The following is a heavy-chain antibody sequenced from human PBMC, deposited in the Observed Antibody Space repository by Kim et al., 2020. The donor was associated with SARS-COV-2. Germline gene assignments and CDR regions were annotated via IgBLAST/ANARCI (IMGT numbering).Heavy chain of an antibody. CDR1: GGTFSSYA. J-gene: IGHJ3*02. CDR3: ASRARVAAADAFDI. Sequence: SVKVSCKASGGTFSSYAISWVRQAPGQGLEWMGRIIPILGIANYAQKFQGRVTITADKSTSTAYMELSSLRSEDTAVYYCASRARVAAADAFDIWGQGTMVTVSS. V-gene: IGHV1-69*04. D-gene: IGHD6-13*01. CDR2: IIPILGIA.